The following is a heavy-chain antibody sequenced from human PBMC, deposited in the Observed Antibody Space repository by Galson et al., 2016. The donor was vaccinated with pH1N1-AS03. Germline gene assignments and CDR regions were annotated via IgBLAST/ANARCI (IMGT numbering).Heavy chain of an antibody. Sequence: SVKVSCKASGGTLNNYAVNWVRQAPGQGLEWMGGISPVFGSANHAQKFQGRVTINSDILTNTAYMELSGLSSEETAVYYCARGLTYYFGSGSVFWGQGTLVALSS. CDR3: ARGLTYYFGSGSVF. V-gene: IGHV1-69*06. CDR2: ISPVFGSA. J-gene: IGHJ4*02. D-gene: IGHD3-10*01. CDR1: GGTLNNYA.